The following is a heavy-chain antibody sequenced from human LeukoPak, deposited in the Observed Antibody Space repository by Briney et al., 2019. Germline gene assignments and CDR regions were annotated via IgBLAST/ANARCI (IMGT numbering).Heavy chain of an antibody. CDR3: ARGPGVPAAISYYFDY. CDR1: VGTFSIYA. D-gene: IGHD2-2*02. Sequence: SVNVSCKASVGTFSIYAISWVRQAPGQGLEWMGGIIPIFGTANYAQKFQGRVTITTDESTSTAYMELSSLRSEDTAVYYCARGPGVPAAISYYFDYWGQGTLVTVSS. V-gene: IGHV1-69*05. J-gene: IGHJ4*02. CDR2: IIPIFGTA.